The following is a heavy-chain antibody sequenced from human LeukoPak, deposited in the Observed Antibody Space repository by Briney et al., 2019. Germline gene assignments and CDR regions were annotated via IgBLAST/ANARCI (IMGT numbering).Heavy chain of an antibody. Sequence: SETLSLTCTVSGGSISSSSYYWGGIRQPPGKGLEWIGSIYYSGSTYYNPSLKSRVTISVDTSKNQFSLKLSSVTAADTAVYYCARVNSSSWYQRWYYYYYMDVWGKGTTVTVSS. V-gene: IGHV4-39*07. CDR3: ARVNSSSWYQRWYYYYYMDV. CDR2: IYYSGST. J-gene: IGHJ6*03. D-gene: IGHD6-13*01. CDR1: GGSISSSSYY.